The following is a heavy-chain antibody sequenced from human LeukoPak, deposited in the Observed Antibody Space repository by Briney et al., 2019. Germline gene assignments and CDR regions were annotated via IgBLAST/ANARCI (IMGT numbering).Heavy chain of an antibody. CDR3: ASTGIAAAGSDY. Sequence: SQTLSLTCTVSGGSISSGSYYWSRIRQPAGKGLEWIGRIYTSGSTNYNPSLKSRVTISVDTSKNQFSLKLSSVTAADTAVYYCASTGIAAAGSDYWGQGTLVTVSS. V-gene: IGHV4-61*02. D-gene: IGHD6-13*01. CDR2: IYTSGST. J-gene: IGHJ4*02. CDR1: GGSISSGSYY.